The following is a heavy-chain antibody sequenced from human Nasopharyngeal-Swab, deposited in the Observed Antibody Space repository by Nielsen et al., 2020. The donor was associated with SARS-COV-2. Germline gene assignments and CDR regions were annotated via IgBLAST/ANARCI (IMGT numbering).Heavy chain of an antibody. CDR1: GSTLTEIS. CDR3: AGSQWGECFDY. D-gene: IGHD3-16*01. CDR2: FDPEDGKT. Sequence: ASVKVSCKVSGSTLTEISMHWVRQAHGRGLEWMGGFDPEDGKTIYAQKFQGRVTMTEDKSIDTAYMELRSLGSEDTAVYCCAGSQWGECFDYWGQGTLVSVSS. V-gene: IGHV1-24*01. J-gene: IGHJ4*02.